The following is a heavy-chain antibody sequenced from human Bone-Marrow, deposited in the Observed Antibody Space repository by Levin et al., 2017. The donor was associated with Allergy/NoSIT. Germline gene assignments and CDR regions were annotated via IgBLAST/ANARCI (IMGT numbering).Heavy chain of an antibody. D-gene: IGHD2-8*02. J-gene: IGHJ3*02. CDR2: ISNGSDSK. CDR1: GFNFSDYY. CDR3: ARGIIGDVRVAHKEAFDI. V-gene: IGHV3-11*06. Sequence: PGGSLRLSCAASGFNFSDYYMSWIRQAPGKGLEWISYISNGSDSKNYADSVKGRLTISRDNAKNSLTLQMNSLRAEDTAVYYCARGIIGDVRVAHKEAFDIWGQGTMVSVSS.